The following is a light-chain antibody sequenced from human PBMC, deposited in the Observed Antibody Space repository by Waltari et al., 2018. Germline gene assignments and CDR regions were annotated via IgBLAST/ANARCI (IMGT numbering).Light chain of an antibody. J-gene: IGKJ1*01. CDR1: QSVSSK. CDR3: QQYNNWPPT. V-gene: IGKV3-15*01. CDR2: GAS. Sequence: EIVMTQSPVTLSVSPGERVTPSCRASQSVSSKLAWYQQKPGQAPRLLIYGASTRATGIPARFSGSGSGTEFTLTISSLQSEDFAVYYCQQYNNWPPTFGQGTKVEIK.